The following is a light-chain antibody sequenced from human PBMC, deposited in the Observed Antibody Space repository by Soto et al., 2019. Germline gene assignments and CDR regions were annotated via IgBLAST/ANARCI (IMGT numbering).Light chain of an antibody. J-gene: IGKJ4*01. V-gene: IGKV1-39*01. CDR2: VAS. CDR3: QQSSSTPQT. CDR1: QSISSY. Sequence: DIQLTQSPASLSASVGDRVTITCRASQSISSYLSWYQQKPGKAPKLLINVASTLQSGVPSRFSGSGSGTDFTLAISSLQPEDFATYYCQQSSSTPQTFGGGTRVEIK.